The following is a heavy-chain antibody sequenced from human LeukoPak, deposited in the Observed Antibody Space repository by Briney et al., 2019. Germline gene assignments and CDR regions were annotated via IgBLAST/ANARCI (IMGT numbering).Heavy chain of an antibody. D-gene: IGHD6-13*01. CDR2: IHYSGST. J-gene: IGHJ5*02. V-gene: IGHV4-59*13. CDR1: GGSISSYY. Sequence: SETLSLTCTVSGGSISSYYWSWIRQPPGKGLEWIGYIHYSGSTNYNPPLKSRVTISVDTSKNQFSLKLSSVTAADTAVYYCARDRPRGAASTANWFDPWGQRTLVTVSS. CDR3: ARDRPRGAASTANWFDP.